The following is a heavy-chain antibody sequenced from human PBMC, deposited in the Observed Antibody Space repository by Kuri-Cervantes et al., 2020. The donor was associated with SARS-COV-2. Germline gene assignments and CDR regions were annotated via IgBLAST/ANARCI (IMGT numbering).Heavy chain of an antibody. J-gene: IGHJ4*02. CDR1: GFTFSSYG. CDR3: GGGYGGNPREY. V-gene: IGHV3-30*02. D-gene: IGHD4/OR15-4a*01. Sequence: GESLKISCAASGFTFSSYGMHWVRQAPGKGLEWVAFIRYDGSNKYYADSVKGRFTISRDNSKNTLHLQMNSLRPEDTAVYYCGGGYGGNPREYWGQGTLVTVSS. CDR2: IRYDGSNK.